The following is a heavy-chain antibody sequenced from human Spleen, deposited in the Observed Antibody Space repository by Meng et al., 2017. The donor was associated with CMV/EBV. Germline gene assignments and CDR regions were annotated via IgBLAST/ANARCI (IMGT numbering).Heavy chain of an antibody. CDR1: GFIFSSYG. D-gene: IGHD6-19*01. V-gene: IGHV3-33*01. CDR3: ARGGRGAVAAATGY. CDR2: IWYDGSNK. Sequence: SGFIFSSYGMHWVRQAPGKGLEWVAVIWYDGSNKYYADSVKGRFTISRDNSKNTLYLQMNSLRPEDTAVYYCARGGRGAVAAATGYWGQGTLVTVSS. J-gene: IGHJ4*02.